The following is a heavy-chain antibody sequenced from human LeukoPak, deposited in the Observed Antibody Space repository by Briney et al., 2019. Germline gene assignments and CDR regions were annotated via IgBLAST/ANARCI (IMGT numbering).Heavy chain of an antibody. J-gene: IGHJ4*02. CDR3: ARVNDYGDSKIDY. CDR1: GGSISSYY. V-gene: IGHV4-59*01. CDR2: IYYSGST. D-gene: IGHD4-17*01. Sequence: SETLSLTCTVSGGSISSYYWSWIRQPPGKGLEWIGYIYYSGSTNYNPSLKSRVTISVDTSKNQFSLKLSSVTATDTAVYYCARVNDYGDSKIDYWGQGTLVTVSS.